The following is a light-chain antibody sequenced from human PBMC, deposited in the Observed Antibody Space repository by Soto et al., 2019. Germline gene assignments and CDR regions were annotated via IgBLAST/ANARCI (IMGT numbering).Light chain of an antibody. J-gene: IGKJ1*01. Sequence: DIVMTQSPLSLPVTPGEPASISCRSSQSLLHSSGYNYLDWYLQKPGQSPQLLIYLGSNRSSGVPDRVSGSGSGTYLTLKISRVEAEDVGVYYCMQALQSPRTFGQGTKVEIK. V-gene: IGKV2-28*01. CDR3: MQALQSPRT. CDR1: QSLLHSSGYNY. CDR2: LGS.